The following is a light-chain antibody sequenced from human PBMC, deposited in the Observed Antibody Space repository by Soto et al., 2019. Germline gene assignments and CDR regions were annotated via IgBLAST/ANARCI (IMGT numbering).Light chain of an antibody. CDR2: GAS. CDR1: QSVSRSY. J-gene: IGKJ2*01. Sequence: EIVLTQSPGTLSLSPRERATLSCRASQSVSRSYLAWYQQKPGQAPRLLIYGASSRATGIPDRFSGSWSGTDFSLTISRLEPEDFAVYYCQQYGSSPYTFGQGTKVEIK. CDR3: QQYGSSPYT. V-gene: IGKV3-20*01.